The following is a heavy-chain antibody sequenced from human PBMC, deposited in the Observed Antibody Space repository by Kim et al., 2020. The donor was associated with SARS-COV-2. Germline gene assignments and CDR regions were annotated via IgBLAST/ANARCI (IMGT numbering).Heavy chain of an antibody. J-gene: IGHJ5*02. CDR1: GFTFSSYA. CDR2: ISYDGSNK. V-gene: IGHV3-30*04. D-gene: IGHD6-13*01. Sequence: GWSLRLSCAASGFTFSSYAMHWVRQAPGKGLEWVAVISYDGSNKYYADSVKGRFTISRDNSKNTLYLQMNSLRAEDTAVYYCAREGGIAAAADNWFDPWG. CDR3: AREGGIAAAADNWFDP.